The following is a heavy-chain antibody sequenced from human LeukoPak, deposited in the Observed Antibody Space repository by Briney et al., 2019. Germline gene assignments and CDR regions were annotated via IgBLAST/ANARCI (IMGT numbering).Heavy chain of an antibody. CDR2: ISYDGSNK. V-gene: IGHV3-30*03. CDR3: ARSLGGGDWYFDY. CDR1: GFTFSSYG. J-gene: IGHJ4*02. D-gene: IGHD2-21*01. Sequence: GGSLRLSCAASGFTFSSYGMHWVRQAPGKGLEWVAVISYDGSNKYYADSVKGRFTISRDNSKNTLYLQMDSLRAEDTAMYYCARSLGGGDWYFDYWGQGTLVTVSS.